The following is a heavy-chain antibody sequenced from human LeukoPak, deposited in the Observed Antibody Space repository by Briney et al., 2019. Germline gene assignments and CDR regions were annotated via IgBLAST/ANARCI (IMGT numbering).Heavy chain of an antibody. CDR2: INGGNGNT. CDR3: ARDPARGSYDFDI. D-gene: IGHD1-26*01. CDR1: GYTFTSYG. J-gene: IGHJ3*02. Sequence: ASVKVSCKTSGYTFTSYGMHWVRQAPGQSLEWMGWINGGNGNTKYSEKFQGRVTIIRDTSASTAYMELSSLRSEDTAVYYCARDPARGSYDFDIWGQGTMVTVSS. V-gene: IGHV1-3*01.